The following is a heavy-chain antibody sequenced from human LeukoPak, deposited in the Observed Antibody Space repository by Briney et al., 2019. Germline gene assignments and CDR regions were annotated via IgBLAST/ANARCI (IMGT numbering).Heavy chain of an antibody. V-gene: IGHV3-23*01. Sequence: GGSLRLSCAASGFTFSSYAMSWVRQAPGKGLEWVSAISGSGGSTYYADSVKGRFTISRDNSKNTLYLQMNSLRGEDTAVYYXXXSYGSGITPLDYWGQGTLVTVSS. D-gene: IGHD3-10*01. CDR3: XXSYGSGITPLDY. J-gene: IGHJ4*02. CDR2: ISGSGGST. CDR1: GFTFSSYA.